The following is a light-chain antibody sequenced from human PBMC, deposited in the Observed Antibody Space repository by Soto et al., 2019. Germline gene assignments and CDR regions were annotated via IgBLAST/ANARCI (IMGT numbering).Light chain of an antibody. Sequence: DIQMTQSPSSLSASIGDIITITCRASQSISTYLNWYQQKPGKAPTLLIYGASTLQNGVPSRFSGSVSATDYTLTISALQPEDFATYLCQQTFTTPPLTFGGGTRVEMK. J-gene: IGKJ4*01. CDR3: QQTFTTPPLT. V-gene: IGKV1-39*01. CDR1: QSISTY. CDR2: GAS.